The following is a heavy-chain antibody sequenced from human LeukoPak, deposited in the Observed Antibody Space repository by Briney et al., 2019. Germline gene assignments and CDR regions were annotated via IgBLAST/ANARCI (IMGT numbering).Heavy chain of an antibody. CDR3: ARSAFLVTAPGLYYFDY. CDR2: IYNSGST. D-gene: IGHD6-13*01. CDR1: GGSISSYY. J-gene: IGHJ4*02. Sequence: KPSETLSLTCTVSGGSISSYYWSWIRQPAGKGLEWIGHIYNSGSTNYNPSLKGRVTMSVATSKNQFSLRLSSVTAADTAVYYCARSAFLVTAPGLYYFDYWGQGTLVAVSS. V-gene: IGHV4-4*07.